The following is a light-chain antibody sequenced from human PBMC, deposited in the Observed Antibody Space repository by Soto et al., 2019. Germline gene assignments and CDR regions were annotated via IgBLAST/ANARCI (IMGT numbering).Light chain of an antibody. Sequence: ESVVKQSPCTLSLYKGERDTLPCRASQSVKSSYLAWYQHKPGQAPRLLIYGTSSRATGIPDRFSGSGSGTDFTLTISRLEPDDFAVYYCQQYGSSITFGQGTRLEIK. V-gene: IGKV3-20*01. CDR2: GTS. CDR3: QQYGSSIT. J-gene: IGKJ5*01. CDR1: QSVKSSY.